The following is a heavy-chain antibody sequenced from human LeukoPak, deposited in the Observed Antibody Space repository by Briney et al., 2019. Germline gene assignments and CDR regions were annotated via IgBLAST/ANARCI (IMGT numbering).Heavy chain of an antibody. CDR2: ISPGDSDI. CDR1: GYSFTTYW. D-gene: IGHD3-22*01. CDR3: ARQYYYDSSGHYYFDY. Sequence: GESLKISCKGSGYSFTTYWIGWVRQLPGKGLEWMGIISPGDSDIRYSPSFQGQVTISADKSISTAYLQWSSLKASDTAMYYCARQYYYDSSGHYYFDYWGQGPLVTVSS. J-gene: IGHJ4*02. V-gene: IGHV5-51*01.